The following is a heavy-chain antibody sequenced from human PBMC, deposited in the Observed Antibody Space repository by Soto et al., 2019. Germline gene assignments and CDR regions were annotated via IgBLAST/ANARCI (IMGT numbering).Heavy chain of an antibody. CDR3: AKDRPNLSPLRYYDSSGISWIFDY. Sequence: QVQLVESGGGVVQPGRSLRLSCAASGFTFSSYGMHWVRQAPGKGLEWVAVISYDGSNKYYADSVKGRFTISRDNSKNTLYLQMNSLRAEDTAVYYCAKDRPNLSPLRYYDSSGISWIFDYWGQGTLVTVSS. CDR1: GFTFSSYG. V-gene: IGHV3-30*18. CDR2: ISYDGSNK. J-gene: IGHJ4*02. D-gene: IGHD3-22*01.